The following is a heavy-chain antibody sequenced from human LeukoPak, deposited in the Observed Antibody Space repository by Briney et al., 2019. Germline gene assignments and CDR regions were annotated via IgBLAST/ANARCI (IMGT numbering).Heavy chain of an antibody. CDR1: GFIFSHYG. CDR2: IWSDGSNK. Sequence: PGGSLRLSCAASGFIFSHYGIHWVRQAPGKGLEWVAVIWSDGSNKFYADSVKGRFTISRDNSRNTLFLQMNSLRPEDTAAYYCVRASGPFDLWGQGTLVTVSS. V-gene: IGHV3-33*01. CDR3: VRASGPFDL. D-gene: IGHD3-10*01. J-gene: IGHJ4*02.